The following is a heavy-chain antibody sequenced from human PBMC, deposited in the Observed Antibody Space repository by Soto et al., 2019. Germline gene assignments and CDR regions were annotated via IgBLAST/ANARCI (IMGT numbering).Heavy chain of an antibody. Sequence: PSETLSLTCTVSGGSISSYYWSWIRQPPGKGLEWIGYIYYSGSTNYNPSLKSRVTISVDTPKNQFSLKLSSVTAADTAVYYCARHEPAYYYGSGSYYPATVFDYWGQGTLVTVSS. CDR3: ARHEPAYYYGSGSYYPATVFDY. CDR2: IYYSGST. J-gene: IGHJ4*02. CDR1: GGSISSYY. D-gene: IGHD3-10*01. V-gene: IGHV4-59*08.